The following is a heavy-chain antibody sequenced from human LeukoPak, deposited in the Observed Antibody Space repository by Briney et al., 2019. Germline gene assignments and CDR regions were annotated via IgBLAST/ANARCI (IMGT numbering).Heavy chain of an antibody. CDR3: ARVDTNYYYGMDV. Sequence: SETLSLTCTVSGGSISTSGYYWGWIRQPPGKGLEWIGSIYYSRSTYYNPSLKSRVTISVDTSKNQFSLRLSSVTAADTAVYYCARVDTNYYYGMDVWGQGTTVTVSS. CDR1: GGSISTSGYY. CDR2: IYYSRST. J-gene: IGHJ6*02. V-gene: IGHV4-39*07.